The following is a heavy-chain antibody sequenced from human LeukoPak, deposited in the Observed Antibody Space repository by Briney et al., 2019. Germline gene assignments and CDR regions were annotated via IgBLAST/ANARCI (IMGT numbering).Heavy chain of an antibody. V-gene: IGHV3-20*04. Sequence: GSLRPSCAASGFTFDDYGMRWVRQAPGKGLGWVSGINWNGGSTGYADSVKGRFTISRDNAKNSLYLQMNSLRAEDTALYYCARICSGGSCYSGAPVFWGQGTMVTVSS. J-gene: IGHJ3*01. CDR2: INWNGGST. D-gene: IGHD2-15*01. CDR3: ARICSGGSCYSGAPVF. CDR1: GFTFDDYG.